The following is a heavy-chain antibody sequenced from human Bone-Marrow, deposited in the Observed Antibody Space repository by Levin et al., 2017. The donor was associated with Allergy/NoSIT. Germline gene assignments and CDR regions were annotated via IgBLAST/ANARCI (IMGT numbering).Heavy chain of an antibody. J-gene: IGHJ5*02. D-gene: IGHD3-10*01. V-gene: IGHV3-30*03. CDR3: AREYYGTGSSGFVRWFDP. Sequence: GGSLRLSCAASGFTFSNYWMHWVRRLPGKGLEWVAAVSYDGSVKFYRDSAKGRFTISRDNSKSTLYLDMSSLRLEDTAVYYCAREYYGTGSSGFVRWFDPWGQGTLVTVSS. CDR1: GFTFSNYW. CDR2: VSYDGSVK.